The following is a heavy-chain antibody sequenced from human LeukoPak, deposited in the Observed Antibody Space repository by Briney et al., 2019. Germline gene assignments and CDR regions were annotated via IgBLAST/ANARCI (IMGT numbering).Heavy chain of an antibody. CDR1: GFTFDDYA. J-gene: IGHJ6*03. CDR3: ARENIVVVPAASYYYYYYMDV. D-gene: IGHD2-2*01. Sequence: GGSLRLSCAASGFTFDDYAMHWVRQAPGKGLEWVSGISWNSGSIGYADSVKGRFTISRDNAKNSLYLQMNSLRAEDTAVYYCARENIVVVPAASYYYYYYMDVWGKGTTVTISS. V-gene: IGHV3-9*01. CDR2: ISWNSGSI.